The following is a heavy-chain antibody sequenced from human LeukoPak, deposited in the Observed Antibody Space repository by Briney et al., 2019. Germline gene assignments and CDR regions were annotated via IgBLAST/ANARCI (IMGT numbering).Heavy chain of an antibody. Sequence: ASVKVSCKASGYTFTSYGISWVRQATGQGLEWMGWMNPNSGNTGYAQKFQGRVTMTRNTSISTAYMELSSLRSEDTAVYYCARQNCGDYDFDPWGQGTLVTVSS. J-gene: IGHJ5*02. CDR2: MNPNSGNT. V-gene: IGHV1-8*02. CDR1: GYTFTSYG. D-gene: IGHD4-17*01. CDR3: ARQNCGDYDFDP.